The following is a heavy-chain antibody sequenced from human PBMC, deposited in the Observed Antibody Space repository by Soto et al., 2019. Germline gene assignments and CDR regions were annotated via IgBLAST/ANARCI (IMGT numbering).Heavy chain of an antibody. CDR2: THYRSKWYN. CDR1: GDSVSSNSAT. D-gene: IGHD6-19*01. Sequence: PSQTLSLTCVISGDSVSSNSATWNWIRQSPSRGLEWLGRTHYRSKWYNDYAASVKSRITINPDTSKNQFSLQLNSVTPEDTAMYYCARDTTGWYSFDSWGQGTLVTVSS. J-gene: IGHJ4*02. CDR3: ARDTTGWYSFDS. V-gene: IGHV6-1*01.